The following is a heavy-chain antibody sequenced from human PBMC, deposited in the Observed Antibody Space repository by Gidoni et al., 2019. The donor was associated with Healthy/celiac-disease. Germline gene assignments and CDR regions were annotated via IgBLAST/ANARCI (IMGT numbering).Heavy chain of an antibody. D-gene: IGHD3-10*01. Sequence: QVQLVQSGAEVKKPGSSLKVSCKASGVTFSSYAIRWVRQAPGQGLEWMGGIIPIFGIANYAQKFQGRVTITADKSTSTAYMELSSLRSEDTAVYYCAREDIAPYYYGSGPGGWFDPWGQGTLVTVSS. CDR3: AREDIAPYYYGSGPGGWFDP. J-gene: IGHJ5*02. CDR1: GVTFSSYA. CDR2: IIPIFGIA. V-gene: IGHV1-69*17.